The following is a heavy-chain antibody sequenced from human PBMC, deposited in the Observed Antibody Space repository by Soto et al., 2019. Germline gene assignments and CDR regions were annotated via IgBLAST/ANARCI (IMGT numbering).Heavy chain of an antibody. CDR3: ARFLMGSTTLDY. CDR2: INVADGDT. J-gene: IGHJ4*02. V-gene: IGHV1-3*01. D-gene: IGHD1-1*01. CDR1: GYTFNIYA. Sequence: ASVKVSCKASGYTFNIYAMHWVSQAPGQGPEWMGWINVADGDTKYSQNFQGRVSITADTSANTAYMELTSLTSEDTAVYYCARFLMGSTTLDYWGQGTPVTVS.